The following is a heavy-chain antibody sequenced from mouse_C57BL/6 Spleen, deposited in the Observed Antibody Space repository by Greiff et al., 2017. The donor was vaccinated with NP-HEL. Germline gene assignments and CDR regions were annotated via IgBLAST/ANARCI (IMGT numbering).Heavy chain of an antibody. Sequence: QVQLQQPGAELVRPGSSVKLSCKASGYTFTSYWMDWVKQRPGQGLEWIGNIYPSDSETHYNQKFKDKATLTVDKSSSTAYMQLSSLTSEDSAVYYCAREGITPWYFDVWGTGTTVTVSS. J-gene: IGHJ1*03. D-gene: IGHD1-2*01. CDR3: AREGITPWYFDV. V-gene: IGHV1-61*01. CDR2: IYPSDSET. CDR1: GYTFTSYW.